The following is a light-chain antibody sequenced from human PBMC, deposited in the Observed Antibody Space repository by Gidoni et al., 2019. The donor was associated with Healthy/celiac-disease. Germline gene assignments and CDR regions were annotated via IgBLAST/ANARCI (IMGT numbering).Light chain of an antibody. V-gene: IGKV3-20*01. CDR3: QQYGSSLTWT. CDR2: GAS. J-gene: IGKJ1*01. CDR1: QSVSSSY. Sequence: EIVLTQSPGTLSLSPGERATLSCRASQSVSSSYLAWYQQKPGQAPRLLIYGASSRATGIPDRFSGSWSGTDFTLTISRLEPEDFAVYYCQQYGSSLTWTFXQXTKVEIK.